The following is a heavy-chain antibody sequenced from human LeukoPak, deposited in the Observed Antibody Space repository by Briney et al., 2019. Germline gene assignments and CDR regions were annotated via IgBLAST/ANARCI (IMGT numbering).Heavy chain of an antibody. V-gene: IGHV1-46*01. Sequence: ASVKVSCKASGYTFTSYYMHWVRQAPGQGLEWMGIINPSGGSTSYAQKLQGRVTMTTDTSTSTAYMELRSLRSDDTAVYYCARYSWASGDYWGQGTLVTVSS. CDR3: ARYSWASGDY. CDR2: INPSGGST. CDR1: GYTFTSYY. D-gene: IGHD2-15*01. J-gene: IGHJ4*02.